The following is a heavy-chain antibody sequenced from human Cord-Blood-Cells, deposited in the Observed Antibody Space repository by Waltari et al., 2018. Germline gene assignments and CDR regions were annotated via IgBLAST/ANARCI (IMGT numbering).Heavy chain of an antibody. CDR2: IYPGDSDT. CDR1: GYSFTSYW. Sequence: EVQLVQSGAEVKKPGESLKISCKGSGYSFTSYWIGWVRQMTGKGLEWMGIIYPGDSDTRYSPSFQGQVTISADKSISTAYLQWSSLKASDTAMYYCARGVGYYYGSGSYYDAFDIWGQGTMVTVSS. CDR3: ARGVGYYYGSGSYYDAFDI. J-gene: IGHJ3*02. D-gene: IGHD3-10*01. V-gene: IGHV5-51*01.